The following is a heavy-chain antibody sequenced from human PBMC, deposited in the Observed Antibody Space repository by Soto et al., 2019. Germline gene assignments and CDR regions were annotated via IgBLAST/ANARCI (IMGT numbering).Heavy chain of an antibody. CDR1: GYTFTSYG. J-gene: IGHJ6*02. V-gene: IGHV1-18*01. Sequence: GASVKVSCKASGYTFTSYGISWVRQAPGQGLEWMGWISAYNGNTNYAQKLQGSVTMTTDTSTSTAYMELRSLRSDDTAVYYCARDFSSSSGSYYYYGMDVWGQGTTVTVSS. CDR3: ARDFSSSSGSYYYYGMDV. D-gene: IGHD6-6*01. CDR2: ISAYNGNT.